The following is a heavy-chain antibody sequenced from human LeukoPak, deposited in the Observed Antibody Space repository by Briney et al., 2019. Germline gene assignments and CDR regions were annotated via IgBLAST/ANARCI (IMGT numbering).Heavy chain of an antibody. V-gene: IGHV3-21*01. CDR1: GFTFSSYE. D-gene: IGHD6-19*01. J-gene: IGHJ5*02. CDR2: ISSSSSYI. Sequence: PGGSLRLSCAASGFTFSSYEMNWVSQAPGKGLEWVSSISSSSSYIYYADSVKGRFTIARDNAKNSLYLQMNSLRAEDTAVYYCARLQRAMGWGPYFDPWGQGTLVTVSS. CDR3: ARLQRAMGWGPYFDP.